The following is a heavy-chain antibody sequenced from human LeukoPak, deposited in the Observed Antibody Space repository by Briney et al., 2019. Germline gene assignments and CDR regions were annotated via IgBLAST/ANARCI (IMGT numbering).Heavy chain of an antibody. CDR3: AREDYYGSGSYWP. D-gene: IGHD3-10*01. J-gene: IGHJ5*02. Sequence: GASVKVSCKASGGTFSSYAISWVRQAPGQGLEWMGGIIPIFGTANYAQKFQGRVTITADESTSTAYMELSSLRSEDPAVYYCAREDYYGSGSYWPWGQGTLVTVSS. CDR2: IIPIFGTA. V-gene: IGHV1-69*13. CDR1: GGTFSSYA.